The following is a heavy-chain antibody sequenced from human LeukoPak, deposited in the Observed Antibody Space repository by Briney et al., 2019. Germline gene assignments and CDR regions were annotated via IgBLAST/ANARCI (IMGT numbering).Heavy chain of an antibody. J-gene: IGHJ3*01. CDR1: GGSFSGYY. D-gene: IGHD3-9*01. CDR3: ARNQYLPFDIFDF. V-gene: IGHV3-7*01. CDR2: IKQDGSEK. Sequence: ETLSLTCAVYGGSFSGYYWSWIRQPPGKGLEWVANIKQDGSEKYYVDSVKGRFTISRDNAKNSLCLQMNSLGAEDTAVYYCARNQYLPFDIFDFWGRGTMVTVSS.